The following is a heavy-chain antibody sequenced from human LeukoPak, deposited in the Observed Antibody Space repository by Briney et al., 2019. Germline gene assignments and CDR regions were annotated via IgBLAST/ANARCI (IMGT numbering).Heavy chain of an antibody. D-gene: IGHD5-24*01. Sequence: SVKVSCKASGGTFSSYAISWVRQAPGQGLEWMGRIIPILDIANYAQKFQGRVTITADKSTSTAYMELSSLRSEDTAVYYCATRRDGYNSNYYYYGMDVWGQGTTVTVSS. CDR2: IIPILDIA. CDR3: ATRRDGYNSNYYYYGMDV. CDR1: GGTFSSYA. J-gene: IGHJ6*02. V-gene: IGHV1-69*04.